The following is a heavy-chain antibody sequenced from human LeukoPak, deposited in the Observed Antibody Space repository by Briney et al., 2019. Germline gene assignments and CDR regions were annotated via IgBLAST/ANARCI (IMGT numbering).Heavy chain of an antibody. V-gene: IGHV4-31*01. D-gene: IGHD3-22*01. CDR2: IYYSGST. Sequence: SETLSLTCTVSGGSISSGGYYWSWIRQHPGKGLEWIGYIYYSGSTYYNPSLKSLVTISVDTSKNQFSLKLSSVTAADTAVYYCARSTDPYYYDSSARKAGGYYFDYWGQGTLVTVSS. J-gene: IGHJ4*02. CDR1: GGSISSGGYY. CDR3: ARSTDPYYYDSSARKAGGYYFDY.